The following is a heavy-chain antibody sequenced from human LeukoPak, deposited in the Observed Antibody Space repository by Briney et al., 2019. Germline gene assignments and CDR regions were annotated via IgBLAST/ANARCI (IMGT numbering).Heavy chain of an antibody. J-gene: IGHJ4*02. CDR2: IWYDGSNK. CDR3: ARGAYYDSSGPIDY. CDR1: GFTFSSYG. V-gene: IGHV3-33*01. Sequence: GGSLRLSCAASGFTFSSYGMHWVRQAPGKGLEWVAVIWYDGSNKYYADSVKGRFTISRDNSKNTLYLQMNSLRAEDTAVYYCARGAYYDSSGPIDYWGQGTLVTVSS. D-gene: IGHD3-22*01.